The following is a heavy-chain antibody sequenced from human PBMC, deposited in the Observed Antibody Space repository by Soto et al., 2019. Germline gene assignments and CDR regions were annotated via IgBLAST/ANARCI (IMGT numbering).Heavy chain of an antibody. D-gene: IGHD3-22*01. Sequence: VKVSCKASGGTFSSYAISWVRQAPGQGLEWMGGIIPIFGTANYAQKFQGRVTITADESTSTAYMELSSLRSEDTAVYYCARGYYYYDSSGYYRYWGQGXLVTVYS. CDR1: GGTFSSYA. CDR3: ARGYYYYDSSGYYRY. V-gene: IGHV1-69*13. J-gene: IGHJ4*02. CDR2: IIPIFGTA.